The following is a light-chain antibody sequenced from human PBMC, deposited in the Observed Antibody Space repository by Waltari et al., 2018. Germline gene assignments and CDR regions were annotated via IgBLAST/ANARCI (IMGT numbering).Light chain of an antibody. CDR1: QSVSSY. Sequence: EVVMTQSPTTLSVSPGERATLSCTASQSVSSYLAWYQQKPGQAPRLLIYAASTRATGVPARFSGSGSGTEFTLTISSLQSEDFAVYYCQQYSNWPPLTFGGGTKVEIK. V-gene: IGKV3-15*01. J-gene: IGKJ4*01. CDR2: AAS. CDR3: QQYSNWPPLT.